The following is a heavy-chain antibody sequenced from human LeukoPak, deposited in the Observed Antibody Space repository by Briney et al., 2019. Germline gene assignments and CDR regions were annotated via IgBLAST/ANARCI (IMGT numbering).Heavy chain of an antibody. CDR3: ARDGGAAAGTDY. CDR1: GYTFTGYY. V-gene: IGHV1-8*02. D-gene: IGHD6-13*01. CDR2: MNPNSGNT. J-gene: IGHJ4*02. Sequence: ASVKVSCKASGYTFTGYYMHWVRQAPGQELEWMGWMNPNSGNTGYAQKFQGRVTMTRNTSISTAYMELSSLRSEDTAVYYCARDGGAAAGTDYWGQGTLVTVSS.